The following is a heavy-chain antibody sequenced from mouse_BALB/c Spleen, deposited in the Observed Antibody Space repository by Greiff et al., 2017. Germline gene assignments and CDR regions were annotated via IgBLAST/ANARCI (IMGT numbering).Heavy chain of an antibody. CDR3: ATVDFFVYYVSSYAAWFAY. J-gene: IGHJ3*01. Sequence: EVKVEESGPGLVKPSQSLSLTCTVTGYSITSDYAWNWIRQFPGNKLEWKGYISYSGSTSYNPSLKSRIPITRDTSKNQFFLQLNSVTTEDTATYNCATVDFFVYYVSSYAAWFAYWGQGTLVTVSA. CDR2: ISYSGST. D-gene: IGHD1-1*01. V-gene: IGHV3-2*02. CDR1: GYSITSDYA.